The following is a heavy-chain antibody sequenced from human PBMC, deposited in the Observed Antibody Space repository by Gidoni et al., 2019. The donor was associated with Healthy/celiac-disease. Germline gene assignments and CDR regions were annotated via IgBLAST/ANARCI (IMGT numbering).Heavy chain of an antibody. Sequence: QVQLQQWGAGLLKPSETLSLTCAVYGGSFSGYYWSWIRQPPGKGLEWIGEINHSGSTNYNPSLKSRVTISVDTSKNQFSLKLSSVTAADTAVYYCARVRCPLYSGSYCGFDYWGQGTLVTVSS. CDR3: ARVRCPLYSGSYCGFDY. CDR1: GGSFSGYY. J-gene: IGHJ4*02. V-gene: IGHV4-34*01. D-gene: IGHD1-26*01. CDR2: INHSGST.